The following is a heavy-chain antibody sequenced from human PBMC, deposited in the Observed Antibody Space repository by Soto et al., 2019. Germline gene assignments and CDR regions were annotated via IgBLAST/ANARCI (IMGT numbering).Heavy chain of an antibody. CDR3: ARGGPNYDFWNSGVY. Sequence: VQLVQSGAEVKKPGASVKVSCKASGYTFTSYDINWVRQATGQVLEWMGWMNPNSGNTGYAQKLQGRVTKHRNTSLSTAYMELSSLRSEDTAVYYCARGGPNYDFWNSGVYWGQGTLVTVSS. J-gene: IGHJ4*02. V-gene: IGHV1-8*01. CDR1: GYTFTSYD. D-gene: IGHD3-3*01. CDR2: MNPNSGNT.